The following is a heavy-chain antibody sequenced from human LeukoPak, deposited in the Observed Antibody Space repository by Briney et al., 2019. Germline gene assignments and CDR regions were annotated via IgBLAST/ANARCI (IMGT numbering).Heavy chain of an antibody. Sequence: SETLSLTCTVSGGSISSYYWSWIRQPPGKGLEWIGCIYYSGSTTYNPSLKSRVTISVDTPKNQFSLKLSSGTAADTAVYYCARFIWSGYYMAFDIWGKGTTVTVSS. V-gene: IGHV4-59*01. CDR1: GGSISSYY. J-gene: IGHJ6*04. CDR2: IYYSGST. CDR3: ARFIWSGYYMAFDI. D-gene: IGHD3-3*01.